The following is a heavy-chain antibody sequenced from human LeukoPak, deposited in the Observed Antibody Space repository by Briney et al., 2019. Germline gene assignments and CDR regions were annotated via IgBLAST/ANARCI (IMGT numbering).Heavy chain of an antibody. CDR3: ARDVTHSTYDFWSGYQYFDY. CDR2: INPNSGGT. D-gene: IGHD3-3*01. V-gene: IGHV1-2*02. Sequence: ASVKVSCKASGYTFTGYYMHWVRQAPGQGLEWMGWINPNSGGTNYAQKFQGRVTMTRDTSISTAYMELSRLRSDDTAVYYCARDVTHSTYDFWSGYQYFDYWGQGTLVTVSS. CDR1: GYTFTGYY. J-gene: IGHJ4*02.